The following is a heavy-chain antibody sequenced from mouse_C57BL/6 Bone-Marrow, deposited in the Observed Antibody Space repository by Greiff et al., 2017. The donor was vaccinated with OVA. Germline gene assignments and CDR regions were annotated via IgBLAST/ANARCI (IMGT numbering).Heavy chain of an antibody. V-gene: IGHV1-75*01. Sequence: QVQLQQSGPELVKPGASVKISCKASGYTFTDYYINWVKQRPGQGLEWIGWIFPGSGSTYYNEKFKGKATLTVAKSSSTAYMLLSSLTSEDSAVYFCARGGQLYYGSRDYAMDYWGQGTSVTVSS. CDR1: GYTFTDYY. CDR3: ARGGQLYYGSRDYAMDY. J-gene: IGHJ4*01. D-gene: IGHD1-1*01. CDR2: IFPGSGST.